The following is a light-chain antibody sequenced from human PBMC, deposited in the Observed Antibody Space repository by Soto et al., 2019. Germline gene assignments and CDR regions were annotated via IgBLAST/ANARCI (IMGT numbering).Light chain of an antibody. CDR1: QSLVYSDGNTY. J-gene: IGKJ1*01. V-gene: IGKV2-30*01. CDR2: KVS. CDR3: MQGTPWQT. Sequence: DVVMTQSPLSLPVTLGQPASISCRSSQSLVYSDGNTYLNWFQQRPGQSPRRLIYKVSSRDSGVPDRFSGSGSGTDFTLKISRVEAEDVGGYYCMQGTPWQTFCQGNKVEIK.